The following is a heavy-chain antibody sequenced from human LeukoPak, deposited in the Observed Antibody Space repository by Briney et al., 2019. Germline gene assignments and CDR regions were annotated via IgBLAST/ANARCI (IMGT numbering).Heavy chain of an antibody. J-gene: IGHJ4*02. CDR1: GFTFSSYA. V-gene: IGHV3-30-3*01. CDR3: AKDPSRTVQWPLDY. Sequence: PGRSLRLSCAASGFTFSSYAMHWVRQAPGKGLEWVAVISYDGSNKYYADSVKGRFTISRDNSKNTLYLQMNSLRAEDTAVYYCAKDPSRTVQWPLDYWGQGTLVTVSS. D-gene: IGHD6-19*01. CDR2: ISYDGSNK.